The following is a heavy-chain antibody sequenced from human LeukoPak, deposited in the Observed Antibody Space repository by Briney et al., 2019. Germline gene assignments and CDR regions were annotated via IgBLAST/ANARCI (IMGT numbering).Heavy chain of an antibody. V-gene: IGHV3-33*06. Sequence: GESLKISCEASDFVFSSYGMHWVRQAPDKGLEWVAVIWYDGSKKHYAESVKGRFTISRDNSKNALYLQMNSLRAEDTAVYYCAKDVAAGTAYAFDIWGQGTMVTVSS. CDR3: AKDVAAGTAYAFDI. J-gene: IGHJ3*02. CDR1: DFVFSSYG. D-gene: IGHD6-19*01. CDR2: IWYDGSKK.